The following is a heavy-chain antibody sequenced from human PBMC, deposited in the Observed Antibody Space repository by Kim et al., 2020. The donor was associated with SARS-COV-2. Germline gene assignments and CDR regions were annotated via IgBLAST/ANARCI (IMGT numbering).Heavy chain of an antibody. CDR1: GFTFSSYS. V-gene: IGHV3-23*01. Sequence: GGSLRLSCAASGFTFSSYSMSWVRQAPGKGLEWVSAIRGRGGSTYNADSVKGRFTISRYNYKKKQNLQMNSHSAEDKAADYCANTPPRPGGVGFWYFDL. CDR3: ANTPPRPGGVGFWYFDL. J-gene: IGHJ2*01. D-gene: IGHD3-10*01. CDR2: IRGRGGST.